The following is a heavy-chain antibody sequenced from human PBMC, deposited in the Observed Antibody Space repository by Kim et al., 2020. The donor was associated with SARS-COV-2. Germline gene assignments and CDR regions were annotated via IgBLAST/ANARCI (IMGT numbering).Heavy chain of an antibody. CDR1: GFTLSPFA. V-gene: IGHV3-33*01. J-gene: IGHJ3*01. CDR2: IRSDESKR. CDR3: ARNYGSATMIGDV. D-gene: IGHD3-10*01. Sequence: GGSLRLSCTASGFTLSPFAMHWVRQAPGKGLEWVAVIRSDESKRYYAESVKDRFTISRDNSKNTLYLQMNSLRAEDTAIYFCARNYGSATMIGDVWGLGT.